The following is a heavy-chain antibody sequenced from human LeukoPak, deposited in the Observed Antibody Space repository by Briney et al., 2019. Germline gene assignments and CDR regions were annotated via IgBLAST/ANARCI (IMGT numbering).Heavy chain of an antibody. CDR2: INHSGST. J-gene: IGHJ4*02. CDR3: ASGKGYSTVG. D-gene: IGHD6-13*01. V-gene: IGHV4-34*01. Sequence: SETLSLTCAVYGGSFSGYYWSWIRQPPGKGLEWIGEINHSGSTNYNPSLKSRVTISVDTSKNQFSLKLSSVTAADTAVYYCASGKGYSTVGWGQGTLVTVSS. CDR1: GGSFSGYY.